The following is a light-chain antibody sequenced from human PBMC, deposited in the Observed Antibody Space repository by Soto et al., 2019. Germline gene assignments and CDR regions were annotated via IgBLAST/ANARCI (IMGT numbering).Light chain of an antibody. J-gene: IGKJ3*01. CDR1: QSISSY. Sequence: DIQMTQSPSSLTASVGDRVTVTCRAGQSISSYLNWYQQRPGKAPKLLIYSASTLPTGVPSRFSGSGSGTDFTLTISSLQPEDFATYYCQQSYNGPFTFGPGTKVDI. CDR2: SAS. V-gene: IGKV1-39*01. CDR3: QQSYNGPFT.